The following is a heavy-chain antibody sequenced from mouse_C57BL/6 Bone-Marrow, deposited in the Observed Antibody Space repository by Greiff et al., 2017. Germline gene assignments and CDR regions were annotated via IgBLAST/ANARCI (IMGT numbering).Heavy chain of an antibody. D-gene: IGHD2-4*01. CDR3: AREGYDYPWFAY. V-gene: IGHV1-69*01. CDR1: GYTFTSYW. Sequence: QVQLQQPGAELVMPGASVKLSCKASGYTFTSYWMHWVKQRPGQGLEWIGEIDPSDSYTNYNQKFKGKSTLTVDKSSSTAYMQLSSLTSEDSAVYYWAREGYDYPWFAYWGQGTLVTVSA. J-gene: IGHJ3*01. CDR2: IDPSDSYT.